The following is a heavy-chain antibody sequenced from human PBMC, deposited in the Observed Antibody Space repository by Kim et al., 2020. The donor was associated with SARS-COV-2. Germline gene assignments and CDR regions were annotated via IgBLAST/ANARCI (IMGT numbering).Heavy chain of an antibody. CDR1: GGSISRSNYY. D-gene: IGHD6-19*01. J-gene: IGHJ4*02. CDR3: ARPQWPGWYFDY. Sequence: SETLSLTCTVSGGSISRSNYYWGWIRQPPGKGLEWIGTISYSGSTYYNPSLKSRVTISVDTSKNQFSLNLNSVTAADTTVYYCARPQWPGWYFDYWGQGTLVTVSS. CDR2: ISYSGST. V-gene: IGHV4-39*01.